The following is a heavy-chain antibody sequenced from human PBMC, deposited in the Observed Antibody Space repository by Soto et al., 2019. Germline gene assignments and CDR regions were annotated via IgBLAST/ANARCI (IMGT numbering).Heavy chain of an antibody. V-gene: IGHV1-2*04. D-gene: IGHD3-22*01. CDR1: GYTFTGYY. CDR2: INPNSGGT. CDR3: ARDLGDSSGYYYFTLHY. Sequence: ASVKVSCKASGYTFTGYYMHWVRQAPGQGLEWMGWINPNSGGTNYAQKFQGWVTMTRDTSISTAYMELSRLRSDDTAVYYCARDLGDSSGYYYFTLHYWVQGTQVTVSS. J-gene: IGHJ4*02.